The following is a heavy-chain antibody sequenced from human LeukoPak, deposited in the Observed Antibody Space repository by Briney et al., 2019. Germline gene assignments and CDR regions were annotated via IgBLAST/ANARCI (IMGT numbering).Heavy chain of an antibody. CDR1: GGTFSSYA. Sequence: SVKVSCKASGGTFSSYAISWVRQAPGQGLEWMGGIIPIFGTANYAQKFQGRVTITADESTSTAYMELSSLRSEDTAVYYCARDGVYGDYLGYWGQGTLVTVSS. J-gene: IGHJ4*02. V-gene: IGHV1-69*01. CDR3: ARDGVYGDYLGY. D-gene: IGHD4-17*01. CDR2: IIPIFGTA.